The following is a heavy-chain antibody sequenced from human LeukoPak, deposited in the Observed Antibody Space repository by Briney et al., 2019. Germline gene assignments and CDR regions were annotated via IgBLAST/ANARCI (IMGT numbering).Heavy chain of an antibody. CDR3: ARVLPGGSCYDY. CDR2: ISPDGGTT. V-gene: IGHV3-64*02. D-gene: IGHD2-15*01. CDR1: GFTFSSYA. J-gene: IGHJ4*02. Sequence: GGALRLSCAASGFTFSSYALNWVRQAPGKGLEYVSAISPDGGTTYYADSVKGRFTISRDNSKNTLYLQMGSLRAEDMAVYYCARVLPGGSCYDYWGQGTLVTVSS.